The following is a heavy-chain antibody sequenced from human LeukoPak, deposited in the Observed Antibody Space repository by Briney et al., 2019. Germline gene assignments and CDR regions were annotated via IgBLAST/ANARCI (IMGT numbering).Heavy chain of an antibody. J-gene: IGHJ4*02. CDR3: ARDKSGSSGWYSYFDY. CDR1: GYTFTGYY. CDR2: IDPNSGGT. Sequence: ASVKVSCNASGYTFTGYYIHWVRQAPGQGLEWMGWIDPNSGGTNYAQKFQGRVTMTRDTSISTVYMELSRLRSDDTAVYYCARDKSGSSGWYSYFDYWGQGTLVTVSS. V-gene: IGHV1-2*02. D-gene: IGHD6-19*01.